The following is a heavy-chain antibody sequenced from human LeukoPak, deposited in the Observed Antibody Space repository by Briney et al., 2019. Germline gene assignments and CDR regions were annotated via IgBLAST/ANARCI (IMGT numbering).Heavy chain of an antibody. V-gene: IGHV1-18*01. CDR3: ARIHKISSSSRWFDP. J-gene: IGHJ5*02. D-gene: IGHD6-6*01. CDR2: ISAYNGNT. Sequence: ASVKVSCKASGYTFTSYGISWMRQAPGQGLEWMGWISAYNGNTNYAQKLQGRVTMTTDTSTSTAYMELRSLRSDDTAVYYCARIHKISSSSRWFDPWGQGTLVTVSS. CDR1: GYTFTSYG.